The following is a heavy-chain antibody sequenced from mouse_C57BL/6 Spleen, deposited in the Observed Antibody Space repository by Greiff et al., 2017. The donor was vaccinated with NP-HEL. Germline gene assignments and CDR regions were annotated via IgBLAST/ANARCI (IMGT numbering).Heavy chain of an antibody. Sequence: EVQGVESGGGLVQPKGSLKLSCAASGFSFNTYAMNWVRQAPGKGLEWVARIRSKSNNYATYYDDSVKDRFTISRDDSESMLYLQMDNLKTEDTAMYYCVRGDGGMDYWGQGTSVTVSS. CDR3: VRGDGGMDY. J-gene: IGHJ4*01. V-gene: IGHV10-1*01. CDR1: GFSFNTYA. D-gene: IGHD3-3*01. CDR2: IRSKSNNYAT.